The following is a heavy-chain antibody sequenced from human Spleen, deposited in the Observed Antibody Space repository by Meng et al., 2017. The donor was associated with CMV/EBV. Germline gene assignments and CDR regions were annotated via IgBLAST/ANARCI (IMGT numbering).Heavy chain of an antibody. D-gene: IGHD6-19*01. CDR3: AKKTSGWYPFDY. CDR1: GFTFSSYS. J-gene: IGHJ4*02. Sequence: GGSLRLSCAASGFTFSSYSMNWVRQAPGKGLEWVSGISGSGSSTHYADSVKGRFTISRDNSKNTLYLQMNSLRVEDTAVYYCAKKTSGWYPFDYWGQGTLVTVSS. CDR2: ISGSGSST. V-gene: IGHV3-23*01.